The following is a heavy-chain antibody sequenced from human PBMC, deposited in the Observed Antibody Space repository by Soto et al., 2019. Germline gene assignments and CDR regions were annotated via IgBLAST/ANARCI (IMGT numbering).Heavy chain of an antibody. D-gene: IGHD1-7*01. Sequence: SETLSLTCTVSGGSISSGDYYWSWIRQPPGKGLEWIAYIHFSGSTYYNPSLKSRVTMSVDTSKNQFSLKLNSVTATDTAVYYCARDKYNWNYGWFDPWGQGTLVTVSS. J-gene: IGHJ5*02. CDR3: ARDKYNWNYGWFDP. V-gene: IGHV4-30-4*01. CDR2: IHFSGST. CDR1: GGSISSGDYY.